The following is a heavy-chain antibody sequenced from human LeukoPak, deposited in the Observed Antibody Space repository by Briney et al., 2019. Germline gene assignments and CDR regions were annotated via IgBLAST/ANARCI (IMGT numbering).Heavy chain of an antibody. Sequence: ASVKVSCKASGLTFRTSAMQWVRQTRGQGLEWIGWTVLGSGDTNYAQSLKERVTITRDMSTSTAYMGLSSLRSEDTAMYYCAAGFSNHGYIYWGQGTLVTVSS. V-gene: IGHV1-58*02. CDR3: AAGFSNHGYIY. D-gene: IGHD6-13*01. CDR2: TVLGSGDT. CDR1: GLTFRTSA. J-gene: IGHJ4*02.